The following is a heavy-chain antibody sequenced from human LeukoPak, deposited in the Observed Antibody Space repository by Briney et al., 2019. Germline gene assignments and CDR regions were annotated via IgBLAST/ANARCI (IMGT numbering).Heavy chain of an antibody. Sequence: GGSLRLSCAASGFTFSSYALSWVRQAPGKGLKWVSAISGSGGSTYYADSVKGRFTISRDNSKNTLYLQMNSLRAEDTAVYFCAQDTAYDILTGYYDNWFDPWGQGTLVTVSS. J-gene: IGHJ5*02. CDR1: GFTFSSYA. CDR3: AQDTAYDILTGYYDNWFDP. V-gene: IGHV3-23*01. D-gene: IGHD3-9*01. CDR2: ISGSGGST.